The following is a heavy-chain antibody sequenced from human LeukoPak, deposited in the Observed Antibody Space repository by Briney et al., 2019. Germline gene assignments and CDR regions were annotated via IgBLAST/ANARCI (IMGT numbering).Heavy chain of an antibody. D-gene: IGHD6-19*01. CDR1: GGTFSSYA. V-gene: IGHV1-69*04. Sequence: ASVKVSCKASGGTFSSYAISWVRQAPGQGLEWMGRIIPILGIANYAQKFQGRVTITADKPTSTAYMELSSLRSEDTAVYYCARASRIAVAGTSFDYWGQGTLVTVSS. CDR2: IIPILGIA. J-gene: IGHJ4*02. CDR3: ARASRIAVAGTSFDY.